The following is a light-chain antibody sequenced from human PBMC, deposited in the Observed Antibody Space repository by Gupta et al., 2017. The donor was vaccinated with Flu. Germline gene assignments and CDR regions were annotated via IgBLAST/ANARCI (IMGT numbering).Light chain of an antibody. CDR3: QHESCSPVT. V-gene: IGKV1-16*01. CDR1: QGISNF. CDR2: AAS. J-gene: IGKJ4*01. Sequence: IQMTQSPSSLSASVGDRVTIPCRASQGISNFVAWFQQKPGKAPKSLIYAASRVPNGVPSRFSGSGSGTDFTLTISSRQPDDFSTYYCQHESCSPVTFGRGTKVDIK.